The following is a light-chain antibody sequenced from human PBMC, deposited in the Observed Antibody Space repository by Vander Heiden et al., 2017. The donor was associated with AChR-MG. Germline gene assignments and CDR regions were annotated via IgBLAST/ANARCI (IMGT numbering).Light chain of an antibody. CDR3: QVWYSVSDPVV. V-gene: IGLV3-21*02. CDR2: DDS. CDR1: TIGSKS. Sequence: SYVLTQPPSVSVDPGRTATTTCGGNTIGSKSVHWYQQKLGHAPVLVVYDDSDRPSGIPERISGSNSGNTDTLTISRVEAGDEGDYYCQVWYSVSDPVVFGGGTKLTVL. J-gene: IGLJ2*01.